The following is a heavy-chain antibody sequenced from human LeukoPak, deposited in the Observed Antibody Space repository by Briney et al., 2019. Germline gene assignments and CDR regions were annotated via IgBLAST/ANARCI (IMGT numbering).Heavy chain of an antibody. CDR1: GYTFTGYY. D-gene: IGHD4-11*01. V-gene: IGHV1-2*02. CDR2: INPNSGGT. Sequence: ASVKVSCKASGYTFTGYYMHWVRQAPGQGLEWMGWINPNSGGTNYAQKLQGRGTRTRDTSISTAYMELSRLRSDDTAVYYCARVSGAVTNHYYFDYWGQGTLVAVSS. J-gene: IGHJ4*02. CDR3: ARVSGAVTNHYYFDY.